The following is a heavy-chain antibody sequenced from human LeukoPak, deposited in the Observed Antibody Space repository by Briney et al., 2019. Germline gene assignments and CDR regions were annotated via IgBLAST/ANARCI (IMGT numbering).Heavy chain of an antibody. V-gene: IGHV4-34*01. CDR3: ARMTSIAAAGTSQNYFDY. D-gene: IGHD6-13*01. CDR2: INHSGST. CDR1: GGSFSGYY. Sequence: PSETLPLTCAVYGGSFSGYYWSWIRQPPGKGLEWIGEINHSGSTNYNPSLKSRVTISVDTSKNQFSLKLSSVTAADTAVYYCARMTSIAAAGTSQNYFDYWGQGTLVTVSS. J-gene: IGHJ4*02.